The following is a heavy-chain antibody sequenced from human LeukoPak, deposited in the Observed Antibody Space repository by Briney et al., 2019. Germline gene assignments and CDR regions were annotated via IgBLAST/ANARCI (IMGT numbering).Heavy chain of an antibody. CDR3: ARENSSGYHFDY. Sequence: GGSLRLSCAASGFTFSSYEMNWVRQAPGEGLEWVSYISSSGSTIYYADSVKGRFTISRDNAKNSLYLQMNSLRAEDTAVYYCARENSSGYHFDYWGQGTLVTVSS. D-gene: IGHD3-22*01. J-gene: IGHJ4*02. CDR1: GFTFSSYE. V-gene: IGHV3-48*03. CDR2: ISSSGSTI.